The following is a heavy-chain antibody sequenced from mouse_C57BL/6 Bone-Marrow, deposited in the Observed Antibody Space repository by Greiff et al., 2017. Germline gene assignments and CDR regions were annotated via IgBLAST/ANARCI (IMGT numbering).Heavy chain of an antibody. J-gene: IGHJ1*03. CDR2: IYPRDGST. D-gene: IGHD1-1*01. CDR1: GYTFTSYD. V-gene: IGHV1-85*01. CDR3: ARVWGNLLLRRSRRYFDV. Sequence: QVQLQQSGPELVKPGASVKLSCKASGYTFTSYDINWVKQRPGQGLEWIGWIYPRDGSTKYNEKFKGKATLTVDTSSSTAYMELHSLTSEDSAVYFCARVWGNLLLRRSRRYFDVWGTGTTVTVSS.